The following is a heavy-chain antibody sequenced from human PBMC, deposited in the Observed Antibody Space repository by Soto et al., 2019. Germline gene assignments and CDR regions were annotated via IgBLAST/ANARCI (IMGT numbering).Heavy chain of an antibody. CDR3: AKDMQWLVREAFVFDY. CDR1: GFTFEDYA. J-gene: IGHJ4*02. D-gene: IGHD6-19*01. V-gene: IGHV3-9*01. Sequence: QPGGSLRLSCAASGFTFEDYAIHWVRPAPGKGLEWVSGISWNSGSIGYADSVKGRFTISRDNAKNSLYLQMNSLRAEDTALYYCAKDMQWLVREAFVFDYWGQGTLVTVSS. CDR2: ISWNSGSI.